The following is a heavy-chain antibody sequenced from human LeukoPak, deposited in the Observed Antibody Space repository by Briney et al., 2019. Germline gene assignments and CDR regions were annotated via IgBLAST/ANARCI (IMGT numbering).Heavy chain of an antibody. CDR2: IYYSGST. CDR3: ARVGYYCNIGSCFGVYYYAMDV. D-gene: IGHD2-15*01. V-gene: IGHV4-30-4*01. CDR1: GASISTNEFY. Sequence: PSETLSLTCTVSGASISTNEFYWTWIRQPPGKGLEWIGYIYYSGSTYYNPSLKSRVTISVDTSKNQFSLKLNSVTAADTAVFYCARVGYYCNIGSCFGVYYYAMDVWGRGTTVTVSS. J-gene: IGHJ6*02.